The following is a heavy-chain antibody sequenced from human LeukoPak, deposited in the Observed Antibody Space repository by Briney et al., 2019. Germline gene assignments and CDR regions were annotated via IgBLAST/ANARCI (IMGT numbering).Heavy chain of an antibody. CDR3: ARDLLNTGAGISYYGMDV. V-gene: IGHV4-61*02. D-gene: IGHD3-10*01. CDR2: IYTSGST. J-gene: IGHJ6*02. CDR1: GGSISSGSYY. Sequence: SETLSLTCTVSGGSISSGSYYWRWIRQPAGKGLEWIGRIYTSGSTNYNPSLKSRVTISVDTSKNQFSLKLSSVTAADTAVYYCARDLLNTGAGISYYGMDVWGQGTTVTVSS.